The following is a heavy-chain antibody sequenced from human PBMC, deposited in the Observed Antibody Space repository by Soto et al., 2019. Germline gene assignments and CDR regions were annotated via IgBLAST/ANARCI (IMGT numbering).Heavy chain of an antibody. CDR1: GDSFSRYY. J-gene: IGHJ6*02. D-gene: IGHD3-10*01. V-gene: IGHV4-4*07. CDR2: IYPSGTT. Sequence: SETLSLTCNVSGDSFSRYYWSWIRQPAGKGLEWIGRIYPSGTTNYNPSLKSRLTLSRDASKNQFSLSLRSVTAADTAVYFCTRDDYGSAGMDVWGQGTTVTVSS. CDR3: TRDDYGSAGMDV.